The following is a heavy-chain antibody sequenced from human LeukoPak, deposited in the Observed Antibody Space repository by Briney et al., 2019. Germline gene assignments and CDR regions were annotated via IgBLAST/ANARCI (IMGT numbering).Heavy chain of an antibody. V-gene: IGHV3-23*01. J-gene: IGHJ4*02. CDR2: ISDDGADR. D-gene: IGHD1-1*01. CDR1: GFTLNNYA. CDR3: GRDWKLDY. Sequence: GGSLRLSCAASGFTLNNYAMSWVRQAPGKALEWVSAISDDGADRKYARSVKGRFTVSRDNSKNTLYLQMNSLRSEDTAIYYCGRDWKLDYWGQGALVTVSS.